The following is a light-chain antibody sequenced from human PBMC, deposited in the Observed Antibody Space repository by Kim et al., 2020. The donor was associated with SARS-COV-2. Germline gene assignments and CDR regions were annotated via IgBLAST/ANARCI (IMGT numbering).Light chain of an antibody. J-gene: IGLJ3*02. CDR2: QTA. Sequence: LAPGQTASIACSGDKLGTEFVHWYQQKSGQPPALVIYQTARRPSGTPERFSGSLSGNTATLTIRGTQAMDEADYFCQAWDDTSAVFGGGTQLTVL. CDR1: KLGTEF. CDR3: QAWDDTSAV. V-gene: IGLV3-1*01.